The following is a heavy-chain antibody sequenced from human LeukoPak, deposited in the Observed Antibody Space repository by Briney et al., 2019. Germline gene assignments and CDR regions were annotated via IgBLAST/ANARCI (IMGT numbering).Heavy chain of an antibody. CDR2: IYYSGST. CDR3: ARGVILTGYNFDY. D-gene: IGHD3-9*01. J-gene: IGHJ4*02. V-gene: IGHV4-59*01. Sequence: SETLSLTCTVSGGSISSYYWSWIRQPPGKGLEWIGYIYYSGSTNYNPSLKSRVTISVDTSKNQFSLKLSSVTAADTAVYYCARGVILTGYNFDYWGQGTLVTVSS. CDR1: GGSISSYY.